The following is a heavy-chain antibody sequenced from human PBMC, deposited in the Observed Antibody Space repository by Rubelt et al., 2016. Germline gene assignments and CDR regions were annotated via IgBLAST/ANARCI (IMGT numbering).Heavy chain of an antibody. V-gene: IGHV3-48*04. Sequence: EMQLVESGGGLVQPGGSLRLSCGASGFTFSSYNMNWVRQAPGKGLEWVSYISFSSSPISYADSVKGRFTISRDNAKSTLYLQMNTLRAEDTAVYYCANVLQRSWYYDLWGRGTLVTVSS. J-gene: IGHJ2*01. D-gene: IGHD6-6*01. CDR2: ISFSSSPI. CDR3: ANVLQRSWYYDL. CDR1: GFTFSSYN.